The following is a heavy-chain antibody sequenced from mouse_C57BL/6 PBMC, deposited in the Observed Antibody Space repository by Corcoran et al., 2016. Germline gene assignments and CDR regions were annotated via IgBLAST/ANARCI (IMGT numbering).Heavy chain of an antibody. J-gene: IGHJ4*01. CDR3: ARGTTVVAQDSYAMDY. V-gene: IGHV1-26*01. CDR2: INPNNGGT. D-gene: IGHD1-1*01. CDR1: GYTFTDYY. Sequence: EVQLQQSGPELVKPGASVKISCKASGYTFTDYYMNWVKQSHGKSLEWIGDINPNNGGTSYNQKFKGKATLTVDKSSSTAYMELRSLTSEDSAVYYCARGTTVVAQDSYAMDYWGQGTSVTVSS.